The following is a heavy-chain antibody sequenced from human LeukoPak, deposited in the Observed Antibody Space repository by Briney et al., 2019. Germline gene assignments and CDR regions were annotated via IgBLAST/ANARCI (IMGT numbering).Heavy chain of an antibody. V-gene: IGHV4-39*01. CDR2: IYYSGST. CDR1: GGSISSSSYY. J-gene: IGHJ2*01. CDR3: ARHRGSSGYQGYFDL. Sequence: PSETLSLTCTVSGGSISSSSYYWGWIRQPPGKGLEWIGSIYYSGSTYYNPSLKSRVTISVDTSKNQFSLKLSSVTAADTAVYYCARHRGSSGYQGYFDLWGRGTLVTVSS. D-gene: IGHD3-22*01.